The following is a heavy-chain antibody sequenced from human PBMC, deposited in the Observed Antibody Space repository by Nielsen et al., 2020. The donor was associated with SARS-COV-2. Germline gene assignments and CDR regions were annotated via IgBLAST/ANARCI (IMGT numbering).Heavy chain of an antibody. D-gene: IGHD3-22*01. J-gene: IGHJ6*02. CDR3: ARVMGSYTDSSGYNSYQYGMDV. CDR2: TYDRAT. Sequence: SETLSLTCNVSDGSMSIYHWNWIRQSPGRGLEWIGYTYDRATTYNPTLKSRVTISIDTSRREFSLKVTSVTAADTAVYYCARVMGSYTDSSGYNSYQYGMDVWGQGTAVTVSS. V-gene: IGHV4-59*01. CDR1: DGSMSIYH.